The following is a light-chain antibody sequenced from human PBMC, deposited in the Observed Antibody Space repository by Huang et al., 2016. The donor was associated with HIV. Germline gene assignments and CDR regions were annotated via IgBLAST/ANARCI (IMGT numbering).Light chain of an antibody. Sequence: EIVMTQSPAILSVSPGERATLSCRASQSVSTNLAWYQHKPGQAPRLLIHGASTRATGSPARFSGSGSGTEFTLTISALQSEDFALYYCQQYNSWPPNTFGQGTKLEMK. CDR3: QQYNSWPPNT. CDR1: QSVSTN. CDR2: GAS. V-gene: IGKV3-15*01. J-gene: IGKJ2*01.